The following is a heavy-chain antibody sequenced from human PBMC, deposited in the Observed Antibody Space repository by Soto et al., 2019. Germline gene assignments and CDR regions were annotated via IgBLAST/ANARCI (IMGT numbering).Heavy chain of an antibody. CDR2: IYYSGST. J-gene: IGHJ4*02. Sequence: SETLSLTCTVSGGSISSGDYYWSWIRQPPGKGLEWIGYIYYSGSTYYNPSLKSRVTISVDTSKNQFSLKLSSVTAADTAVYYCAREKVVYPHERVVPAADFDYWGQGTLVTVSS. CDR3: AREKVVYPHERVVPAADFDY. D-gene: IGHD2-2*01. V-gene: IGHV4-30-4*01. CDR1: GGSISSGDYY.